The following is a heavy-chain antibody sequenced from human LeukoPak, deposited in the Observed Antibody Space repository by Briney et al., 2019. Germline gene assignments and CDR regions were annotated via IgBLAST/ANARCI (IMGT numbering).Heavy chain of an antibody. J-gene: IGHJ4*02. CDR1: GGSFSGYY. CDR2: INHSGST. CDR3: ARSKSGMATIIDY. D-gene: IGHD5-24*01. Sequence: PSETLSLTCAVYGGSFSGYYWSWIRRPPGKGLEWIGEINHSGSTNYNPSLKSRVTISVDTSKNQFSLKLSSVTAADTAVYYCARSKSGMATIIDYWGQGTLVTVSS. V-gene: IGHV4-34*01.